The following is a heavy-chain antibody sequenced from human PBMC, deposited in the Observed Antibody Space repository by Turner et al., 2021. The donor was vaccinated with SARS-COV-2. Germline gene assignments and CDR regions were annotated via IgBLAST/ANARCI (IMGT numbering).Heavy chain of an antibody. Sequence: QVQLVQSGAEVKKPGASVKVSCKASGYTFTGYYMYWVRQAPGQGLEWRGWINPNSGGTNYAQKFQGRVTMTRDTSISKAYMELRRLRSDDTAVYYCARALSSSSGDFDYWGQGTLVTVSS. CDR2: INPNSGGT. CDR3: ARALSSSSGDFDY. D-gene: IGHD6-6*01. J-gene: IGHJ4*02. V-gene: IGHV1-2*02. CDR1: GYTFTGYY.